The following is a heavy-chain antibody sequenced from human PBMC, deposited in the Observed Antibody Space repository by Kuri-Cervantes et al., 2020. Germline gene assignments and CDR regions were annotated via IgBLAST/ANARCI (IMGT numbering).Heavy chain of an antibody. J-gene: IGHJ4*02. CDR2: IYPGDSDT. CDR3: ARRGKGGTAMVDY. D-gene: IGHD5-18*01. CDR1: GYSFTSYW. V-gene: IGHV5-51*01. Sequence: GGSLRLSCKGSGYSFTSYWIGWVRQMPGKGLEWMGIIYPGDSDTRYSPSFQGQVTISADKSISTAYPQWSSLKASDTAMYYCARRGKGGTAMVDYWGQGTLVTVSS.